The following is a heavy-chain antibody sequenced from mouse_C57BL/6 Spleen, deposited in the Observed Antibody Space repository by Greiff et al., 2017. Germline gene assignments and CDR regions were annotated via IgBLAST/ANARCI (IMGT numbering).Heavy chain of an antibody. CDR2: INPNYGTT. Sequence: EVQLVESGPELVKPGASVKISCKASGYSFTDYNMNWVKQSNGKSLEWIGVINPNYGTTSYNQKFKGKATLTVDQSSSTAYMQLNSLTSEDSAVYYCARSYYGNYVRSPFAYWGQGTLVTVSA. V-gene: IGHV1-39*01. J-gene: IGHJ3*01. CDR3: ARSYYGNYVRSPFAY. D-gene: IGHD2-10*01. CDR1: GYSFTDYN.